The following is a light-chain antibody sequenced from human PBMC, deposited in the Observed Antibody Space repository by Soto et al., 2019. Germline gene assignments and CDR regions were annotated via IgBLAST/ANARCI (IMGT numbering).Light chain of an antibody. Sequence: QSALTQPRSVSGSPGQSVTISCTGTSSDVGAYNYVSWYQQHPGKAPKFMIYDVSKRPSGVPDRFSGSKSGNTASLTISGLKPEDEADYYCCSYAGSYTLLFGGGTKLTAL. J-gene: IGLJ2*01. CDR2: DVS. CDR3: CSYAGSYTLL. V-gene: IGLV2-11*01. CDR1: SSDVGAYNY.